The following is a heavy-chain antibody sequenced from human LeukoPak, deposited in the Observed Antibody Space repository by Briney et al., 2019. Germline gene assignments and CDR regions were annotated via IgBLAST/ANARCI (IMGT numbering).Heavy chain of an antibody. CDR3: AKDLGYSSGWYDPDY. CDR1: GFTFISYA. CDR2: ISGSGGST. V-gene: IGHV3-23*01. Sequence: GSLLLSCAASGFTFISYAMSWVRQAPGKGLEWVSCISGSGGSTYYAGSVKGRFTISRENSKNTLYLQMNSLRAEDTAVYYCAKDLGYSSGWYDPDYWGQGTLVTVSS. J-gene: IGHJ4*02. D-gene: IGHD6-19*01.